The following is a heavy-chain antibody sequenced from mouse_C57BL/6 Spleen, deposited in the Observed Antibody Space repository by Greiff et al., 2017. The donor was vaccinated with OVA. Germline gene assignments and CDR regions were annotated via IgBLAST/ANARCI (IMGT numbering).Heavy chain of an antibody. CDR2: ISDGGSYT. J-gene: IGHJ3*01. CDR3: ATPSTWFAY. Sequence: EVKLVESGGGLVKPGGSLKLSCAASGFTFSSYAMSWVRQTPEKRLEWVATISDGGSYTYYPDNVKGRFTISRDNAKNNLYLQMSHLKSEDTAMYYCATPSTWFAYWGQGTLVTVSA. V-gene: IGHV5-4*03. CDR1: GFTFSSYA.